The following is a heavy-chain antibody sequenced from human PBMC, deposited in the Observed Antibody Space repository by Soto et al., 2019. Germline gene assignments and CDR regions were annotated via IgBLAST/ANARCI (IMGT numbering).Heavy chain of an antibody. CDR2: IYYSGST. V-gene: IGHV4-39*01. D-gene: IGHD2-8*01. CDR3: ARLVWYGMDV. J-gene: IGHJ6*02. CDR1: GGSISSSSYY. Sequence: SETLSLTCTVSGGSISSSSYYWGWIRQPPGKGLEWIGSIYYSGSTYYNPSLKSRVTISVDTSKNQFSLKLSSVTAADTAVYYCARLVWYGMDVWGQGTTVTVYS.